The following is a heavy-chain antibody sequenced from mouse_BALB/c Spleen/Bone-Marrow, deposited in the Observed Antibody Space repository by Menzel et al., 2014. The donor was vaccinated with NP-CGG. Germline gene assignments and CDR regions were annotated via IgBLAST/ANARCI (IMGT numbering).Heavy chain of an antibody. Sequence: DVMLVESGGGLVQPGGSLKLSCAASGFTFSSYGMSWVRQTPDKRLELVASINSNGGSTYYPDSVKGRFTISRDNAKNTLPLQTSSLKSEDTAMYYCARGNYGNYVDYFDYWGQGTTLTVSS. CDR2: INSNGGST. D-gene: IGHD2-1*01. CDR1: GFTFSSYG. V-gene: IGHV5-6-3*01. CDR3: ARGNYGNYVDYFDY. J-gene: IGHJ2*01.